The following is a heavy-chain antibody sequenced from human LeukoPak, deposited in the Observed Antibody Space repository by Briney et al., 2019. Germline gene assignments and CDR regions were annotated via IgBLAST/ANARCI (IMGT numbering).Heavy chain of an antibody. CDR2: ISGSGGST. Sequence: GRSLRPSWAASGFTFSSYAMSSVSQDAGKGLEWLTAISGSGGSTYYADSVKGRFTISRDNSKNTLYLQMSSLRAEDTAVYYCAKDGRLRYFDWLLYEGVYFDYWGQGTLLTVSS. D-gene: IGHD3-9*01. V-gene: IGHV3-23*01. CDR1: GFTFSSYA. J-gene: IGHJ4*02. CDR3: AKDGRLRYFDWLLYEGVYFDY.